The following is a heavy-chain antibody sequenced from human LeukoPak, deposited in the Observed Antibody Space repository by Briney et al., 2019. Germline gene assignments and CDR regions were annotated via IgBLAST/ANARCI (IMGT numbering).Heavy chain of an antibody. CDR2: ITANGDAT. Sequence: PGRSLRLSCAASEFTFSSYAMHWVRQAPGKGLEWVSSITANGDATYYADSVKGRFTISRDNSKNTLYLQMSSLRAEDTAVYYCATFGVIVRNDYYDYWGQGALVAVSS. CDR1: EFTFSSYA. V-gene: IGHV3-23*01. J-gene: IGHJ4*02. CDR3: ATFGVIVRNDYYDY. D-gene: IGHD3-3*01.